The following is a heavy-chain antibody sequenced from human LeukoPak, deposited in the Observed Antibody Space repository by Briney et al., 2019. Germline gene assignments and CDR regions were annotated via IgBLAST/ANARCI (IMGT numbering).Heavy chain of an antibody. CDR3: ATSAAGNRNWFDP. D-gene: IGHD6-13*01. CDR1: GYTFTSYG. CDR2: ISAYNGNT. Sequence: GASVKVSCKASGYTFTSYGISWVRQAPGQGLEWMGWISAYNGNTNYAQKFQGRVTMTRDTSISTAYMELSRLRSDDTAVYYCATSAAGNRNWFDPWGQGTLVTVSS. V-gene: IGHV1-18*01. J-gene: IGHJ5*02.